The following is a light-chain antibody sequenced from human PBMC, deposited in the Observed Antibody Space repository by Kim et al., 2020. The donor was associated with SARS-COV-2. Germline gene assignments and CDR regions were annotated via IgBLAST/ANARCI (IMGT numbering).Light chain of an antibody. Sequence: SYELTQPPSVSVSPGQTASITCSGDKLGDKYACWYQQKPGQSPVLVIYQDSKRPSGIPERFSGSNSGNTATLTISGTQAMDEADYYCQAWDHFGVGT. J-gene: IGLJ2*01. CDR1: KLGDKY. CDR2: QDS. CDR3: QAWDH. V-gene: IGLV3-1*01.